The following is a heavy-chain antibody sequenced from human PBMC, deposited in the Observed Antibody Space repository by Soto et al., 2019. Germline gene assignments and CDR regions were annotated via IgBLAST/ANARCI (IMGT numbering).Heavy chain of an antibody. J-gene: IGHJ3*02. CDR2: IVGSGSST. D-gene: IGHD3-16*02. V-gene: IGHV3-23*01. Sequence: GGSLRLSCAASGFIFSNYAMSWVRQAPGKGLEWVSSIVGSGSSTYYADSVKGRFTISRHNSKNTLYLQMNSLRAEDTAVYYCAREGGSYRTDAFDIWGQGTMVTLSS. CDR3: AREGGSYRTDAFDI. CDR1: GFIFSNYA.